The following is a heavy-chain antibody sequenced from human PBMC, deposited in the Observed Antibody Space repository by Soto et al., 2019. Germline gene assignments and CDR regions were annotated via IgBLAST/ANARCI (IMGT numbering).Heavy chain of an antibody. CDR1: GYTFTGYY. CDR2: INPNSGGT. V-gene: IGHV1-2*04. J-gene: IGHJ6*02. CDR3: ARATNDAYYDIWSLYLGV. Sequence: SVKVSCKASGYTFTGYYMHWVRQAPGQGLEWMGWINPNSGGTNYAQKFQGWVTMTRDTSISTAYMELSRLRSDDTPAYYCARATNDAYYDIWSLYLGVWGQGTMVTVSS. D-gene: IGHD3-3*01.